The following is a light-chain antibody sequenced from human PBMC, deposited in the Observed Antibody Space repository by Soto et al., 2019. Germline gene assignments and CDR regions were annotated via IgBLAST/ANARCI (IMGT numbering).Light chain of an antibody. Sequence: DIQMPQSPSSLSASVGDRVTITCRASQSISSYLNWYQQKPGKAPKLLIYAASSLQSGGPARFSGSGAGTDFTLTISSLQPEDFATYSCQQNYITPWFTFGPGTKVDIK. CDR3: QQNYITPWFT. CDR1: QSISSY. V-gene: IGKV1-39*01. CDR2: AAS. J-gene: IGKJ3*01.